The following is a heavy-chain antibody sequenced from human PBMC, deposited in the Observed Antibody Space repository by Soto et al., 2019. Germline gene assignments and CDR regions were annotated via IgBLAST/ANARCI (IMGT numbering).Heavy chain of an antibody. CDR1: GGTFSSYT. J-gene: IGHJ6*02. V-gene: IGHV1-69*04. CDR3: ARDAQGDDYYYYGMDV. CDR2: IIPILGIA. Sequence: SVKVSCKASGGTFSSYTISWVRQAPGQGLEWMGRIIPILGIANYAQKFQGRVTITADKSTSTAYMELSSLRSEDTAVYYCARDAQGDDYYYYGMDVWGQGTKVTVSS.